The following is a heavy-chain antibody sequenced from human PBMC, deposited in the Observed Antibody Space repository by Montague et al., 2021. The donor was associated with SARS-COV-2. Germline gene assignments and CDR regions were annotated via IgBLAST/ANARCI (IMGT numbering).Heavy chain of an antibody. V-gene: IGHV3-21*01. D-gene: IGHD6-13*01. Sequence: SLRLSCVASGFTFSSYSMNWVRQAPGKGLEWVSSISSSSSYIYYADSVKGRFTISRDNAKNSLYLQMNSLRAEDTAVYYCARVSRSSWYGGSLGEALDYWGQGTLVTVSS. CDR1: GFTFSSYS. J-gene: IGHJ4*02. CDR3: ARVSRSSWYGGSLGEALDY. CDR2: ISSSSSYI.